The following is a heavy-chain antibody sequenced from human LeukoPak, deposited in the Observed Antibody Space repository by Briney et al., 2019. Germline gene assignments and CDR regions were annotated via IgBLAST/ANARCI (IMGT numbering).Heavy chain of an antibody. Sequence: ASVKVSCEASGDTFTSYVINCVRQATGQGVEWMGWMNPNNGNTGYAQKFQGRVTMTRNTSTSTAYMELSSLRSEDSAVYYCARTLRFLEWLLYPYGMDVWGQGTTVTVSS. J-gene: IGHJ6*02. CDR2: MNPNNGNT. V-gene: IGHV1-8*01. CDR3: ARTLRFLEWLLYPYGMDV. CDR1: GDTFTSYV. D-gene: IGHD3-3*01.